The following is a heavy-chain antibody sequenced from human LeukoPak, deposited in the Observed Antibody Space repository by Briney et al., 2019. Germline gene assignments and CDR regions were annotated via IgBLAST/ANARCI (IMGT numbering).Heavy chain of an antibody. Sequence: SETLSLTCTVSGGSISSYYWSWIRQPPGKGLEWIAYIYYSGSTNYNPSLKSRITISVDTSKNQFSLKLSSVTAADTAVYYCARESVTSSSEVFDYWGQGTLVTVSS. CDR2: IYYSGST. CDR1: GGSISSYY. CDR3: ARESVTSSSEVFDY. D-gene: IGHD2-2*01. J-gene: IGHJ4*02. V-gene: IGHV4-59*01.